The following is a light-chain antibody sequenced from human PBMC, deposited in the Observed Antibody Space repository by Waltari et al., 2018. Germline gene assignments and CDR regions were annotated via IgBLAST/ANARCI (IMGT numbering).Light chain of an antibody. J-gene: IGKJ4*01. CDR3: QQYGSSPLT. CDR1: QSVSSNF. V-gene: IGKV3-20*01. Sequence: EIVLTQSPGTLSLSPGETAALSCRASQSVSSNFLAWYQQKPGQAPRLLIFGASNRATGIPDRFSGSGSETDFTLTVSRLEPEDFAVYYCQQYGSSPLTFGGGTKVEIK. CDR2: GAS.